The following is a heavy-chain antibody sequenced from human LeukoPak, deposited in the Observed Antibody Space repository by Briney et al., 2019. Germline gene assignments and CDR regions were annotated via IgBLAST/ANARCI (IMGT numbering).Heavy chain of an antibody. J-gene: IGHJ3*02. CDR3: ARDEGGEYSSSWYGAFDI. Sequence: GGSLRLSCAASGFTFSSYSINWVRQAPGKGLEWVSSISSSSSYIYYADSVKGRFTISRDNARNSLYLQMNSLRAEDTAVYYCARDEGGEYSSSWYGAFDIWGQGTMVTVSS. CDR2: ISSSSSYI. D-gene: IGHD6-13*01. CDR1: GFTFSSYS. V-gene: IGHV3-21*01.